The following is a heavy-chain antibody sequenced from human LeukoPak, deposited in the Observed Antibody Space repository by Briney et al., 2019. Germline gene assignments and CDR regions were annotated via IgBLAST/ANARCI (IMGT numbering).Heavy chain of an antibody. V-gene: IGHV1-69*13. D-gene: IGHD3-22*01. CDR2: IIPILGTA. Sequence: ASVKVSCKASGGTFSSYAISWVRQAPGQGLEWMGGIIPILGTANYAQKFQGRVTITADESTSTAYVELSSLRSEDTAVYYCARTYDSSGSVPPDYFDYWGQGTLVTVSS. CDR3: ARTYDSSGSVPPDYFDY. J-gene: IGHJ4*02. CDR1: GGTFSSYA.